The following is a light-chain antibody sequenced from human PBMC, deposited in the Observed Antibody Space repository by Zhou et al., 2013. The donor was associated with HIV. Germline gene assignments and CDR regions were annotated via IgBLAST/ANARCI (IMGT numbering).Light chain of an antibody. CDR1: QSVARF. Sequence: EIVLTQSPATLSLSPGERATLSCRASQSVARFLAWYQQKPGQAPRLLIYDTSNRATDIPARFSGSGSATDFALTISSLEPEDFAVYYCQQHWNWPWSFGQGTKVEIK. J-gene: IGKJ1*01. CDR3: QQHWNWPWS. CDR2: DTS. V-gene: IGKV3-11*01.